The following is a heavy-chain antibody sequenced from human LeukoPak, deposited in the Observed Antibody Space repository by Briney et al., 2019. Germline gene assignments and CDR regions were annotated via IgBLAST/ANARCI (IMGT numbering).Heavy chain of an antibody. Sequence: GGSLRLSCAASGFTFSSYAMSWVRQAPGKGLEWVSLISWDGGSTYYADSVKGRFTISRDNSKNSLYLQMNSLRTEDTALYYCAREEGDYWGQGTLVTVSS. J-gene: IGHJ4*02. V-gene: IGHV3-43*02. CDR2: ISWDGGST. CDR3: AREEGDY. CDR1: GFTFSSYA.